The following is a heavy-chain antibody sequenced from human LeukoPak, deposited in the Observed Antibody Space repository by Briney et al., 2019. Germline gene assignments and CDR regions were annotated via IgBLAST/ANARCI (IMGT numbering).Heavy chain of an antibody. CDR2: ISGSGGST. CDR3: ARGIAVADNFDY. D-gene: IGHD6-19*01. J-gene: IGHJ4*02. Sequence: GRSLRLSCAASGFTFDDYAMSWVRQAPGKGLEWVSAISGSGGSTYYADSVKGRFTISRDNSKNTLYLQMNSLRAEDTAVYYCARGIAVADNFDYWGQGTLVTVSS. V-gene: IGHV3-23*01. CDR1: GFTFDDYA.